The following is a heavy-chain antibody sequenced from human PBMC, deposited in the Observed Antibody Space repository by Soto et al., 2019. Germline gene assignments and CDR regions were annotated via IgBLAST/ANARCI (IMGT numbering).Heavy chain of an antibody. CDR2: ISAYNGNT. CDR1: GYTFTSYG. Sequence: ASVKVSCKASGYTFTSYGISWVRQAPGQGLEWMGWISAYNGNTNYAQKLQGRVTMTTDTSTSTAYMELRSLRSDDTAVYYCASYSGYSYGQPYWYYGMDVWGQGTTVTVSS. J-gene: IGHJ6*02. V-gene: IGHV1-18*01. CDR3: ASYSGYSYGQPYWYYGMDV. D-gene: IGHD5-18*01.